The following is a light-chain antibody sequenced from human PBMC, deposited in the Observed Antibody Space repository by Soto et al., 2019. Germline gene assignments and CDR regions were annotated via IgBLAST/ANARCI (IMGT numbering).Light chain of an antibody. CDR1: QSVLGNAELTY. V-gene: IGKV2D-29*01. CDR3: MQCVQFPRT. CDR2: ELP. Sequence: GMSHTPRSLGVTPGQLAFISCKASQSVLGNAELTYLSLYQQKPCHPPQLVILELPNHFSGVSDRSSGSGSGTDFTLKISRVEAEDGGVYYCMQCVQFPRTFGGGTKVDI. J-gene: IGKJ4*01.